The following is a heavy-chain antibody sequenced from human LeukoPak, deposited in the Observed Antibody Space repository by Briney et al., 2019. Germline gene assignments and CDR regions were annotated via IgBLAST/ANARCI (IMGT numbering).Heavy chain of an antibody. Sequence: GGSLRLSCAASGFTFSSHGMHWVRQAPGKGLEWVAVISYDGSNKYYADSVKGRFTISRDNSKNTLYLQMNSLRAEDTAVCYCASHDFLDAFDIWGQGTMVTVSS. D-gene: IGHD2-21*02. V-gene: IGHV3-30*03. CDR1: GFTFSSHG. CDR2: ISYDGSNK. CDR3: ASHDFLDAFDI. J-gene: IGHJ3*02.